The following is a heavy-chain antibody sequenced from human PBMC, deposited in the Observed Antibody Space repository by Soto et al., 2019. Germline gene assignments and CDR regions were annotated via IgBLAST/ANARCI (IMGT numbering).Heavy chain of an antibody. Sequence: VQLVQSGAEVKKPGASVKVSCKASGYTFTPYVMYWVRQAPGQRLEWMGWLNAGNDNTEYSQKLQGRVTITRDTSASTVYMELSSLRSEDTAVYYCARVGQNYYGMDVWGQGTTVTVSS. CDR3: ARVGQNYYGMDV. CDR1: GYTFTPYV. V-gene: IGHV1-3*01. CDR2: LNAGNDNT. D-gene: IGHD3-3*01. J-gene: IGHJ6*02.